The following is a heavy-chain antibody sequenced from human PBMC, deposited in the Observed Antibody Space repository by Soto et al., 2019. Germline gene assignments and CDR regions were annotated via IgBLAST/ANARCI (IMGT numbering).Heavy chain of an antibody. CDR1: GFTFSSYE. D-gene: IGHD6-6*01. CDR3: ARDQSGSSSWYYYYYYGMDV. J-gene: IGHJ6*02. V-gene: IGHV3-48*03. Sequence: EVQLVESGGGLVQPGGSLRLSCAASGFTFSSYEMNWVRQAPGKGLEWVSYISSSGSTIYYADSVKGRFTISRDNAKNSLYLQMNSLRAEDTAVYYCARDQSGSSSWYYYYYYGMDVWGQGTTVTVSS. CDR2: ISSSGSTI.